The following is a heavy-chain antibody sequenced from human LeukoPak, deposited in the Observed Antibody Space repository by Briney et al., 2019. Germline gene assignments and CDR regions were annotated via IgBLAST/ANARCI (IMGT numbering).Heavy chain of an antibody. CDR3: AKESESYDSSGSTFDY. Sequence: GGTLRLSCAASGFTFSSNGMQWGRQAPGKGLEWVAFIRYDGSNKFYADSVKGRFTISRDNSKNTLYLQMKSLRAEDTAVYYCAKESESYDSSGSTFDYWGQGTLVTVSS. D-gene: IGHD3-22*01. CDR1: GFTFSSNG. CDR2: IRYDGSNK. J-gene: IGHJ4*02. V-gene: IGHV3-30*02.